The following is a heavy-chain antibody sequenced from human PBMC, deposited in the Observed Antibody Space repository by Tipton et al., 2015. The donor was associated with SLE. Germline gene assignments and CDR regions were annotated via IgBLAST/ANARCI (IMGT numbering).Heavy chain of an antibody. D-gene: IGHD3-10*02. J-gene: IGHJ6*04. Sequence: TLSLTCSVYGDSLSGQYWSWIRQPPGKGLEWIGEVFRGGSTNYSPSLESRVTITVDMSKNQFSLRLISVTAADTAVYYCARLQYVFAGVDVWGKGTTVSVSS. CDR2: VFRGGST. CDR3: ARLQYVFAGVDV. V-gene: IGHV4-34*12. CDR1: GDSLSGQY.